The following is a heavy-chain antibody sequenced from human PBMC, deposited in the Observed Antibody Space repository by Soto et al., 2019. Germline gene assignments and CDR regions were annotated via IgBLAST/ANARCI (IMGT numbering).Heavy chain of an antibody. Sequence: SETLSLTCTVSGGSISSYYWSWIRQPPGKGLEWIGYIYYSGSTNYNPSLKSRVTISVDTSKNQFSLKLSSVTAADTAVYYCARLKVDYGDYDYYYYYYMDVWGKGTTVTVSS. CDR2: IYYSGST. V-gene: IGHV4-59*08. D-gene: IGHD4-17*01. CDR3: ARLKVDYGDYDYYYYYYMDV. CDR1: GGSISSYY. J-gene: IGHJ6*03.